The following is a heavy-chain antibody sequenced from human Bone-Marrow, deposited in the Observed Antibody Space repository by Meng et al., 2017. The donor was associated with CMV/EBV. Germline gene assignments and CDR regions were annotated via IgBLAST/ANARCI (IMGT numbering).Heavy chain of an antibody. CDR1: GFTFSNYW. CDR3: ARGYFDY. Sequence: GGSLRLSCVGSGFTFSNYWMSWIRQAPGKGLEWVAHIKTDGSERFHVDSVEGRFTISRDNAKNSVYLQLNYLRAEDTAVYYCARGYFDYWGPGKRVNDAS. D-gene: IGHD3-9*01. CDR2: IKTDGSER. V-gene: IGHV3-7*01. J-gene: IGHJ4*02.